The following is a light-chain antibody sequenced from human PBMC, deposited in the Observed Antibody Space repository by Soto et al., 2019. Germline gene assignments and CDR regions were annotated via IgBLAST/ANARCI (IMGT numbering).Light chain of an antibody. J-gene: IGKJ2*01. Sequence: DFVMTQTPLSSPVTLGQPASISCRSSQSLVHSDGNAYLSWLHQRPGQPPRLLIYMISNRFSGVPDRFSDSGAGTDFTLKNSRVEPEDVGVYYCVQATQPYTFGQGTTLEIK. CDR2: MIS. CDR3: VQATQPYT. CDR1: QSLVHSDGNAY. V-gene: IGKV2-24*01.